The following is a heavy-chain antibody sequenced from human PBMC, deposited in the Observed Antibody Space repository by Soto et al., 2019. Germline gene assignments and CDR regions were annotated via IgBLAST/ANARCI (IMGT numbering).Heavy chain of an antibody. Sequence: QVQLQESGPGLVKPSGTLSLTCAVSGASFTSNDWWTWVRQPPGRGLEWIGEIYRTGSTNYNPSLKSRVTISLDKSENPFSLKVTSLTAADTAVYYCASRDTGTSVDYWGQGTLVTVSS. CDR2: IYRTGST. V-gene: IGHV4-4*02. CDR1: GASFTSNDW. J-gene: IGHJ4*02. CDR3: ASRDTGTSVDY. D-gene: IGHD1-7*01.